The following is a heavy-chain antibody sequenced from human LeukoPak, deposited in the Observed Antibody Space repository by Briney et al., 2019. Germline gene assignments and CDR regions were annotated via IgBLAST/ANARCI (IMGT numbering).Heavy chain of an antibody. D-gene: IGHD4-17*01. J-gene: IGHJ4*02. CDR2: VDIRGRT. V-gene: IGHV4-4*07. Sequence: PSETLSLTCNASGASVTSNYWSWIRQPAGKRLEWLARVDIRGRTNYNASLKSRVSISRDTPQNHFSLKLTSVTAADTAVYFCAGASGLTETTFDFGVWGQGAVVAVSS. CDR1: GASVTSNY. CDR3: AGASGLTETTFDFGV.